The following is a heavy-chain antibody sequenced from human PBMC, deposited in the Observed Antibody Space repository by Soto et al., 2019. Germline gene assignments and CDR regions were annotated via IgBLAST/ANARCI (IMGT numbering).Heavy chain of an antibody. CDR3: VLGRESYYVRFPFDY. CDR2: ISGSGGST. V-gene: IGHV3-23*01. Sequence: EVQLLESGGGLVQPGGSLRLSCAASGFTFSSYAMSWVRQAPGKGLEWVSAISGSGGSTYYADSVKGRFTISRDNSKNSLYLQMNSLRAEDTAVYYCVLGRESYYVRFPFDYWGQGNLVNVSS. D-gene: IGHD3-10*02. CDR1: GFTFSSYA. J-gene: IGHJ4*02.